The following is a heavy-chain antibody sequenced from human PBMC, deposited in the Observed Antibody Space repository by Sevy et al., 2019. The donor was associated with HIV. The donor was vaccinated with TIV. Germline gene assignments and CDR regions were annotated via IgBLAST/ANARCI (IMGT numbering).Heavy chain of an antibody. CDR3: ARDVLFRGGYLDY. CDR2: INPNSGGT. CDR1: GYTFTGYY. D-gene: IGHD3-10*01. V-gene: IGHV1-2*02. J-gene: IGHJ4*02. Sequence: ASVKVSCKASGYTFTGYYMHWVRQAPGQGLEWMGWINPNSGGTNYAQKFQGRVTMTRDTSISTAYMELSRLRSDDTAVYYCARDVLFRGGYLDYWGQGTLVTVSS.